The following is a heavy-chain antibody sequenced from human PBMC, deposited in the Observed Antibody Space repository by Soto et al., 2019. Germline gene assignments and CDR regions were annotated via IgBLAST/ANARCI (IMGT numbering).Heavy chain of an antibody. CDR3: ARVRTYYYGSGSSALLY. V-gene: IGHV4-34*01. J-gene: IGHJ4*02. CDR1: GGSFSDYY. D-gene: IGHD3-10*01. Sequence: QVQLQQWGAGLLKPSETLSLTCAVYGGSFSDYYWTWIRQSPGKGLEWIGEINPSGGFNYNPSLNSRVSLSVATAKTQFSLKLTSVTAADTAVYYCARVRTYYYGSGSSALLYWGQGSLVTVSS. CDR2: INPSGGF.